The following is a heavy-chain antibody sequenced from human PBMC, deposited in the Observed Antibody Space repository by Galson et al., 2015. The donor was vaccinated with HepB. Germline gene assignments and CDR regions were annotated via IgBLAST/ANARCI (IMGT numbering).Heavy chain of an antibody. V-gene: IGHV1-18*04. CDR2: ISAYNGNT. CDR1: GYTFTSYG. J-gene: IGHJ6*02. D-gene: IGHD2-8*01. CDR3: ARVTGYCTNGVCYLYYGMDV. Sequence: SVKVSCKASGYTFTSYGISWVRQAPGQGLEWMGWISAYNGNTNYAQKLQGRVTMTTDTSTSTAYMELRSLRSDDTAVYYCARVTGYCTNGVCYLYYGMDVWGQGTTDTVSS.